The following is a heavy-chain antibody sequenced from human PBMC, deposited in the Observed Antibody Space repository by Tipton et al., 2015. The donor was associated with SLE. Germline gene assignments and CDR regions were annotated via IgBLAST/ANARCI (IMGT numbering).Heavy chain of an antibody. D-gene: IGHD2-2*01. V-gene: IGHV4-39*07. Sequence: TLSLTCTVSGGSIRSSRHFWGWIRQPPGKGLEWIGVLYYSGNTYYNPSLKSRVTISVDTSKSQFSLQLTSVTAADTAVYYCARDGYCSTSNCRTSGYMDVWGKGTMVNVSS. CDR2: LYYSGNT. J-gene: IGHJ6*03. CDR1: GGSIRSSRHF. CDR3: ARDGYCSTSNCRTSGYMDV.